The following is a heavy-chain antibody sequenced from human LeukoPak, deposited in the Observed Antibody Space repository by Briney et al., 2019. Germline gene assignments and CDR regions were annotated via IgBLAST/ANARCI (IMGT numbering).Heavy chain of an antibody. Sequence: PSETLSLTCTVSGGSISSYYWSWIRQPAGKGLEWIGRIYTSGSTNYNPSLKSRVTMSVDTSKNQFSLKLSSVTAADTAVYYCARGVPRRQDYYDSSGYPDYYYYYYMDVWGKGTTVTVSS. CDR3: ARGVPRRQDYYDSSGYPDYYYYYYMDV. V-gene: IGHV4-4*07. D-gene: IGHD3-22*01. J-gene: IGHJ6*03. CDR2: IYTSGST. CDR1: GGSISSYY.